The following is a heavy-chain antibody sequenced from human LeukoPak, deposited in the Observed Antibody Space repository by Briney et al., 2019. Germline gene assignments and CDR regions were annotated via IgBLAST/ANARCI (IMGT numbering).Heavy chain of an antibody. Sequence: GGSLRLSCRGSGFTFGDHAMSWVRQAPGKGLEWVGFIRSKAYRGTTEHAASVRGRFTISRDDSASVAYLQMSSLKTEDTAVYYCARGPIQLWIHNAMDVWGQGTTVTVSS. CDR1: GFTFGDHA. J-gene: IGHJ6*02. D-gene: IGHD5-18*01. V-gene: IGHV3-49*04. CDR3: ARGPIQLWIHNAMDV. CDR2: IRSKAYRGTT.